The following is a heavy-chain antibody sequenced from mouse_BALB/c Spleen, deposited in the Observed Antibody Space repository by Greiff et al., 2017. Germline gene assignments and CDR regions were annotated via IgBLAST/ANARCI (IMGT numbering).Heavy chain of an antibody. J-gene: IGHJ3*01. CDR1: GYTFSSYW. D-gene: IGHD2-1*01. CDR3: AIGGGNLFAY. CDR2: ILPGSGST. V-gene: IGHV1-9*01. Sequence: QVQLQQSGAELMKPGASVKISCKATGYTFSSYWIEWVKQRPGHGLEWIGEILPGSGSTNYNEKFKGKATFTADTSSNTAYMQLSSLTSEDSAVCYCAIGGGNLFAYWGQGTLGTVSA.